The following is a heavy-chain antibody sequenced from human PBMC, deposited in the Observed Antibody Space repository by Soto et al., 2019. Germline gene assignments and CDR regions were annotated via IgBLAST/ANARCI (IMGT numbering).Heavy chain of an antibody. CDR2: IYVTGAV. J-gene: IGHJ5*02. CDR1: GAALNSGNYY. D-gene: IGHD2-21*01. CDR3: ARLRIATNNYKWFDP. Sequence: ALSLTFSVSGAALNSGNYYWSWIRQVPGKGLEWIGHIYVTGAVDYNPSLRDRITISQDTSERQFSLNLRLVTAADTAVYYCARLRIATNNYKWFDPWGQGTLVTVSS. V-gene: IGHV4-31*03.